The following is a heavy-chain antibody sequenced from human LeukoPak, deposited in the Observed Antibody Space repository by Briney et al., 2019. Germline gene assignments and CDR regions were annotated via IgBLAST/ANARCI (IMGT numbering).Heavy chain of an antibody. V-gene: IGHV3-21*01. D-gene: IGHD1-26*01. CDR2: ISTSSSYI. Sequence: GGSLRLSCAASGLTFSTYSMNWVRQAPGKGLEWVSSISTSSSYIYYADSVKGRFTISRDNAKKSVYLQMNSLRVEDTAVYYCARAYSERYGLGYYYMDVWGKGTTVTISS. J-gene: IGHJ6*03. CDR3: ARAYSERYGLGYYYMDV. CDR1: GLTFSTYS.